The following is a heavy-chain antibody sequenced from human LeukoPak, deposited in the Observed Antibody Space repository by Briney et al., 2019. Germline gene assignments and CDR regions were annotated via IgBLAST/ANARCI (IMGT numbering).Heavy chain of an antibody. CDR3: ARHRLGYSSSWYR. Sequence: PSETLSLTCAVYGGSFSGYYWSWIRQSPGKGLEWIGEINHSGSTNYNPSLKSRVTISVDTSKNQFSLKLSSVTAADTAVYYCARHRLGYSSSWYRWGQGTLVTVSS. V-gene: IGHV4-34*01. CDR1: GGSFSGYY. D-gene: IGHD6-13*01. CDR2: INHSGST. J-gene: IGHJ5*02.